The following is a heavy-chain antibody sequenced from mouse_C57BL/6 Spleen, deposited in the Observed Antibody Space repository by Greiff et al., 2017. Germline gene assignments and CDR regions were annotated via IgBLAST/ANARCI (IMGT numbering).Heavy chain of an antibody. CDR2: IDPSDSET. J-gene: IGHJ4*01. CDR1: GYTFTSYW. CDR3: ARSGFNYAMDY. V-gene: IGHV1-52*01. Sequence: QVQLQQPGAELVRPGSSVKLSCKASGYTFTSYWMHWVKQRPIQGLEWIGNIDPSDSETHYNQKFKDKATLTEDKSSSTAYMQLSSLTSEDSAVYYCARSGFNYAMDYWGQGTSVTVSS.